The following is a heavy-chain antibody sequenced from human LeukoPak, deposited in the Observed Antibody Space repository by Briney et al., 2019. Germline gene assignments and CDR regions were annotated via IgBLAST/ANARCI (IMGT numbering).Heavy chain of an antibody. V-gene: IGHV3-43*02. CDR2: ISGDGGST. J-gene: IGHJ6*02. Sequence: PGGSLRLSCAASGFTFDDYAMHWVRQAPGKGLEWVSLISGDGGSTYYADSVKGRVTISRDNSKSSLYLQMNSLRTEDTALYYCAKDKPIYGSGSYYKRPYYYYYYGMDVWGQGTTVTVSS. D-gene: IGHD3-10*01. CDR1: GFTFDDYA. CDR3: AKDKPIYGSGSYYKRPYYYYYYGMDV.